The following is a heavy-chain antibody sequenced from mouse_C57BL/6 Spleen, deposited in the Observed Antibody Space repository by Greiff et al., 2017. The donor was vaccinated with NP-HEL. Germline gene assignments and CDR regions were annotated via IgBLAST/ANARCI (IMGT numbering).Heavy chain of an antibody. CDR1: GYTFTSYW. J-gene: IGHJ4*01. V-gene: IGHV1-69*01. Sequence: QVQLKQPGAELVMPGASVKLSCKASGYTFTSYWMHWVKQRPGQGLEWIGEIDPSDSYTNYNQKFKGKSTLTVDKSSSTAYMQLSSLTSEDSAVYYCASNPTGHAMDYWGQGTSVTVSS. CDR3: ASNPTGHAMDY. D-gene: IGHD4-1*02. CDR2: IDPSDSYT.